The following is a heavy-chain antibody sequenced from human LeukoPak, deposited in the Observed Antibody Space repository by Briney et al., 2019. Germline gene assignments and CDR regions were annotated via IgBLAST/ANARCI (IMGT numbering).Heavy chain of an antibody. Sequence: SETLSLTCTVSGGSISSFYWSWIRQPPGKGLEWIGYIYYSGSTNYNPSLKSRVTISVDTSKNQFSLKLSSVTAADTAVYYCARVLEGSSGQHWYFDLWGRGTLVTVSS. J-gene: IGHJ2*01. V-gene: IGHV4-59*12. CDR2: IYYSGST. D-gene: IGHD6-19*01. CDR1: GGSISSFY. CDR3: ARVLEGSSGQHWYFDL.